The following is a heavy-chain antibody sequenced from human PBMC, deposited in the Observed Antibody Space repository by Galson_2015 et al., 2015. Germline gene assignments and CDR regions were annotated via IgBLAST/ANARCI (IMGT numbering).Heavy chain of an antibody. J-gene: IGHJ5*02. V-gene: IGHV1-69*13. CDR1: GGTFSSYA. CDR3: ARRVRITIFGVVKGRWFDP. Sequence: SVKVSCKASGGTFSSYAISWVRQAPGQGLEWMGGIIPIFGTVNYAQKFQGRVTITADESTSTAYMELSSLRSEDTAVYYCARRVRITIFGVVKGRWFDPWGQGTLVTVSS. D-gene: IGHD3-3*01. CDR2: IIPIFGTV.